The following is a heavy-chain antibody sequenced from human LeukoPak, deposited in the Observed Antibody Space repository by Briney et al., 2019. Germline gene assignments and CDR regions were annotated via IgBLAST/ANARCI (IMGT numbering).Heavy chain of an antibody. V-gene: IGHV1-18*04. CDR1: GYTFTGYY. J-gene: IGHJ4*02. CDR2: ISAYNGNT. Sequence: ASVKVSCKASGYTFTGYYMHWVRQAPGQGLEWMGWISAYNGNTNYAQKLQGRVTMTTDTSTSTAYMELRSLRSDDTAVYYCARVGGYSYGYRVGLDYWGQGTLVTVSS. D-gene: IGHD5-18*01. CDR3: ARVGGYSYGYRVGLDY.